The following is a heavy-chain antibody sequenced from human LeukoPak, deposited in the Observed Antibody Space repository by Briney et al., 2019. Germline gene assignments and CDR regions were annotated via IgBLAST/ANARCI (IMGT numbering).Heavy chain of an antibody. J-gene: IGHJ4*02. V-gene: IGHV3-21*01. CDR1: GFTYSSYS. CDR2: ISSSSSYI. D-gene: IGHD4-17*01. Sequence: GGSLRLSCAASGFTYSSYSMNWVREAPGKGLECVSSISSSSSYIYYADSVKGRFTISRDNAKNSLYLQMNSLRAEDTAVYYCARFYGDYGSGYWGQGTLVTVSS. CDR3: ARFYGDYGSGY.